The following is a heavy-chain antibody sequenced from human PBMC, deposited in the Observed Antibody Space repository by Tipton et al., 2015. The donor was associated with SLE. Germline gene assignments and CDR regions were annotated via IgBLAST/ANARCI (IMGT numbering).Heavy chain of an antibody. CDR1: GGSFTSYY. CDR3: ASILNHAFDY. J-gene: IGHJ4*02. Sequence: TLPLTCTVSGGSFTSYYWSWIRQPPGKGLEWIGYIYYSGTSNYNPSLKSRLTISVDTSKNQFSLKLRSVTAADTAVYYCASILNHAFDYWGQGTLVTVSS. V-gene: IGHV4-59*07. CDR2: IYYSGTS. D-gene: IGHD2-8*01.